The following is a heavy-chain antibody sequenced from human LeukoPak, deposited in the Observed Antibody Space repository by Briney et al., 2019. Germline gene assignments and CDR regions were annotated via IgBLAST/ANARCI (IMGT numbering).Heavy chain of an antibody. D-gene: IGHD3-3*01. J-gene: IGHJ6*03. CDR1: GFIFKTYS. Sequence: GGSLRLSCAASGFIFKTYSMIWVRQAPGKGLDWVSSIRNSGTHVYYADSLKGRFTISRVNARNSLYLQMSSHSAEDTAVYYCARDGSYDFWSRNYYMDVWGKGTTVTVSS. CDR2: IRNSGTHV. CDR3: ARDGSYDFWSRNYYMDV. V-gene: IGHV3-21*01.